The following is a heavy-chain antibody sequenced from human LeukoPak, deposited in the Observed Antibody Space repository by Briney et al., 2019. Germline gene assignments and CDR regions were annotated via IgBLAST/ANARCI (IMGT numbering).Heavy chain of an antibody. Sequence: PSETLSLTCTVSGGSISSYYWNWIRQPPGKGLEWIGYIYYSGTTNYNPSLKSRVTISVDTSKNQFSLKLSSVTAADAAVYYCARGVYIAAAQYGYWGQGTLVTVSS. CDR2: IYYSGTT. CDR3: ARGVYIAAAQYGY. V-gene: IGHV4-59*01. J-gene: IGHJ4*02. CDR1: GGSISSYY. D-gene: IGHD6-13*01.